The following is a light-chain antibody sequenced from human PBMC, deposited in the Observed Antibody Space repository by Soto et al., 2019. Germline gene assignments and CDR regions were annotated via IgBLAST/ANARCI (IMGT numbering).Light chain of an antibody. V-gene: IGKV1-39*01. J-gene: IGKJ1*01. CDR1: QGISSY. CDR3: QQSYSTPQT. Sequence: DIQLTQSPSFLSASVGDRVTITCRASQGISSYLAWYQQKPGKAPKLLIYAASSLQSGVPSRFSGSGSGTDFTLTISSLQPEDFATYYCQQSYSTPQTFGQGTKVHIK. CDR2: AAS.